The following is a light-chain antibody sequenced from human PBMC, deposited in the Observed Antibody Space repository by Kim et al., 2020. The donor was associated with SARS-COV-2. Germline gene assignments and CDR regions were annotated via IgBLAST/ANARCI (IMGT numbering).Light chain of an antibody. V-gene: IGLV3-21*04. CDR2: YDS. Sequence: PGKTARITCGGNNIGSKSVHWYQQKPGQAPVLVIYYDSDRPSGIPERFSGSNSGNTATLTISRVEAGDEADYYCQVWDSSSDHPVVFGTGTKVTVL. CDR1: NIGSKS. CDR3: QVWDSSSDHPVV. J-gene: IGLJ1*01.